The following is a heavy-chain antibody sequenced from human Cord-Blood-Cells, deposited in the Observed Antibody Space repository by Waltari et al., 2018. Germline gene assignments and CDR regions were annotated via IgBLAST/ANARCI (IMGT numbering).Heavy chain of an antibody. CDR2: IKSKTDGATT. CDR1: VFPFSNAW. Sequence: EVQLVESGGGLVKPGGSLRLSCAASVFPFSNAWMRWVRQAPGKGLEWVGRIKSKTDGATTDYAAPVKGRFTISRDDSKNTLYLQMNSLKTEDTAVYYCTTELGDAFDIWGQGTMVTVSS. CDR3: TTELGDAFDI. D-gene: IGHD7-27*01. J-gene: IGHJ3*02. V-gene: IGHV3-15*01.